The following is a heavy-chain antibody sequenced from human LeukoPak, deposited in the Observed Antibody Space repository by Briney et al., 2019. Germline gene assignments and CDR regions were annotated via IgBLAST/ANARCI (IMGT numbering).Heavy chain of an antibody. CDR2: INHSGST. CDR3: ATKIVGATRRDY. CDR1: GGSFSGYY. J-gene: IGHJ4*02. V-gene: IGHV4-34*01. Sequence: PSETLSLTCAVYGGSFSGYYWSWIRQPPGKGLEWIGEINHSGSTNYNPSLKSRVTISVDTSKNQFSLNLSSVTAADTAVYYCATKIVGATRRDYWGQGTLVTVSS. D-gene: IGHD1-26*01.